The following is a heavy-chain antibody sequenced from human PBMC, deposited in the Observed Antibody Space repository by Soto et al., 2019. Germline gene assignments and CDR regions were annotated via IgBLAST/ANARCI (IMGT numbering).Heavy chain of an antibody. CDR2: ISAYNGNT. J-gene: IGHJ4*02. V-gene: IGHV1-18*01. CDR3: ARWGYYDSSGYYSTNGLDY. CDR1: GYTFTSYG. D-gene: IGHD3-22*01. Sequence: QVKLVQSGAEVKKPGASVKVSCKASGYTFTSYGISWVRQAPGQGLEWMGWISAYNGNTNYAQKLQGRVTMTTDTSTSTAYMELRSLRSDDTAVYYCARWGYYDSSGYYSTNGLDYWGQGTLVTVSS.